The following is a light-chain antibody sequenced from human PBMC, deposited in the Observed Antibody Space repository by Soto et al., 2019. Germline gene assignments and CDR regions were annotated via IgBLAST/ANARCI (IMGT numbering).Light chain of an antibody. CDR2: AAS. V-gene: IGKV1-8*01. CDR1: QDIGSV. CDR3: QQSYSRVT. J-gene: IGKJ1*01. Sequence: AIRMTQSPSSLSASTGDTVTITCRASQDIGSVLAWYQQKPGKAPKLLIYAASRLQSGVPSRFSGSGSGTEFTLNIYSLEPEDFATYYCQQSYSRVTFGQGTKVDIK.